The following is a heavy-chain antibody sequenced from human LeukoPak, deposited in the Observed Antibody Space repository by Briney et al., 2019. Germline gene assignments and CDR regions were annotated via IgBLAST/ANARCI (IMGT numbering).Heavy chain of an antibody. J-gene: IGHJ4*02. V-gene: IGHV1-69*05. CDR3: AVTYCSSNSCYPVVEYYFDY. CDR2: IIPIFGTA. D-gene: IGHD2-2*01. Sequence: SVKLSCKASGGTFISYAISWVRQAPGQGLEWMGRIIPIFGTANYAQKFQGRATITTDESTSTAYMELSSLRSEDTAVYYCAVTYCSSNSCYPVVEYYFDYWGQGTLVTVSS. CDR1: GGTFISYA.